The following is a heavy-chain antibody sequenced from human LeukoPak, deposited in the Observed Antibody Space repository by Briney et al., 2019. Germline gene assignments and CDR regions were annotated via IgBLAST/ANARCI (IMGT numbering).Heavy chain of an antibody. CDR2: ISSSGSTI. V-gene: IGHV3-11*01. Sequence: GGSLRLSCAASGFTFRDYYMSWIRQAPGKGLEWVSYISSSGSTIYYADSVKGRFTISRDNAKNSLYLQMNSLRAEDTAVYYCARTGLRWIQLPGGWFDPWGQGTLVTVSS. CDR3: ARTGLRWIQLPGGWFDP. CDR1: GFTFRDYY. D-gene: IGHD5-18*01. J-gene: IGHJ5*02.